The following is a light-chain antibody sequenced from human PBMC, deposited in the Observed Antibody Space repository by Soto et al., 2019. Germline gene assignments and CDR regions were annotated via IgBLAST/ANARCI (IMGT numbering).Light chain of an antibody. J-gene: IGKJ1*01. CDR3: QQYHTSPWT. V-gene: IGKV1-5*03. CDR2: KAS. Sequence: DIQMTQSPSTLSASLGDTVTITCRASQNLDTWLTWYQQKPGKAPRLLIYKASSLERGVPSRFSGSGSGTAYTLTISSLQPDDFAIYYCQQYHTSPWTFGQGTKVDSK. CDR1: QNLDTW.